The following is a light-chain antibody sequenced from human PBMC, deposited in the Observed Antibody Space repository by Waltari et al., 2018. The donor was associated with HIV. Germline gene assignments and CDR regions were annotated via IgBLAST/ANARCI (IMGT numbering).Light chain of an antibody. CDR1: SRHIGTYPY. CDR3: SSYAGNNNYV. J-gene: IGLJ1*01. V-gene: IGLV2-8*01. CDR2: EVN. Sequence: QPALTQPPYASGSPGQSVTISCTGTSRHIGTYPYVSWYQQHPGRAPNLLIYEVNKRPSGVPDRFSGSKSANTASLTVSGLQVADEADYYCSSYAGNNNYVFGTGTRVTVL.